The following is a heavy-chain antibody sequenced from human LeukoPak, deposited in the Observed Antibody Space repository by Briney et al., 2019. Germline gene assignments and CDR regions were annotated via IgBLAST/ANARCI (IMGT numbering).Heavy chain of an antibody. D-gene: IGHD6-19*01. J-gene: IGHJ4*02. CDR2: ISSSSSYI. Sequence: GGSLRLSCAASGFTFSSYSMNWVRQAPGKGLEWASSISSSSSYIYYADSVKGRFTISRDNAKNSLYLQMNSLRAEDTAVYYCARDPPWAVAPSFDYWGQGTLVTVSS. V-gene: IGHV3-21*01. CDR1: GFTFSSYS. CDR3: ARDPPWAVAPSFDY.